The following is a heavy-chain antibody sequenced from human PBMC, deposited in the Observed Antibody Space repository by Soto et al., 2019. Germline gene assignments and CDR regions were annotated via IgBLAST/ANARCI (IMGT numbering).Heavy chain of an antibody. J-gene: IGHJ6*02. V-gene: IGHV1-2*02. CDR1: GYTFTAYH. CDR3: VRGRAARSSNYYGMDV. D-gene: IGHD6-6*01. Sequence: GASVKVSCEASGYTFTAYHLHWVLRAPGQGLEWMAWINPNNGDTNFARKFQGRVTMTRDTSASTAYMELSRLTSDDTAVYYCVRGRAARSSNYYGMDVWGQGTTVTVS. CDR2: INPNNGDT.